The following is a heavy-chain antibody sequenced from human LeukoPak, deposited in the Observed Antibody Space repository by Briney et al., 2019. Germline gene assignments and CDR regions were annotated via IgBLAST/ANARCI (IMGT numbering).Heavy chain of an antibody. Sequence: GGSLRLSCAASGFTFSSYWMHWVRQAPGKGLEWVANIKQDGSEKYYVDSVKGRFTISRDNAKNSLYLQMNSLRAEDTAVYYCAKDLSVFSWQHDAFDIWGQGTMVTVSS. J-gene: IGHJ3*02. CDR2: IKQDGSEK. CDR3: AKDLSVFSWQHDAFDI. V-gene: IGHV3-7*03. CDR1: GFTFSSYW. D-gene: IGHD2-15*01.